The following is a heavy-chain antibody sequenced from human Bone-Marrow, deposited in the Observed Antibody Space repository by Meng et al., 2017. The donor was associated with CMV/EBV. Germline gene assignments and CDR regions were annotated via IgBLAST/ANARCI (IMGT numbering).Heavy chain of an antibody. CDR1: GFFFGTSG. V-gene: IGHV3-NL1*01. J-gene: IGHJ3*02. CDR2: ISGDGRAT. CDR3: ARATGDDAFDI. D-gene: IGHD3-16*01. Sequence: GGSLRLSCVASGFFFGTSGLGWVRQAPGKGLEWVAVISGDGRATFYVDSVKGRFTISRDNSKNTLYLQMNSLRAEDTAVYYCARATGDDAFDIWGQGTRVTGSS.